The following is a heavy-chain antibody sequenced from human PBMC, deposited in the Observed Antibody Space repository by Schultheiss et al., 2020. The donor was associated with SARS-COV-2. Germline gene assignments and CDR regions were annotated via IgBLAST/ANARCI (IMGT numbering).Heavy chain of an antibody. CDR3: AVHVDVAMADDY. V-gene: IGHV3-15*01. CDR1: GFTVSSNY. D-gene: IGHD5-18*01. Sequence: GGSLRLSCAASGFTVSSNYMSWVRQAPGKGLEWVGRIKSKTDGGTTDYAAPVKGRFTISRDDSKNSLYVQMNSLRTEDTAVYYCAVHVDVAMADDYWGQGTLVTVSS. CDR2: IKSKTDGGTT. J-gene: IGHJ4*02.